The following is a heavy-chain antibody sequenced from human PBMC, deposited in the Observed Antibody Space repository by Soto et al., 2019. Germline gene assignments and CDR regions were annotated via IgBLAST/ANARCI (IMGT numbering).Heavy chain of an antibody. D-gene: IGHD2-15*01. CDR2: IYYSGST. Sequence: PSETLSLTCTVSGGSSSGGGYYWSWIRQHPGKGLEWIGYIYYSGSTYYNPSLKSRVTISVDTSKNQFSLKLSSVTAADTAVYYCARDLGGGLALWGQGTLVTVSS. J-gene: IGHJ4*02. CDR1: GGSSSGGGYY. V-gene: IGHV4-31*03. CDR3: ARDLGGGLAL.